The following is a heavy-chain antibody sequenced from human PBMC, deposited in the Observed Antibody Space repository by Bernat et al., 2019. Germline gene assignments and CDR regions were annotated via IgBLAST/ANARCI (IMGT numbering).Heavy chain of an antibody. D-gene: IGHD1-14*01. CDR3: ARDVNHGLDY. CDR1: GYTFSTYG. J-gene: IGHJ4*02. V-gene: IGHV1-18*01. Sequence: QVHLVQSGAEVKKPGASVKVSCKASGYTFSTYGISWVRQAPGQGLEWMGWISAKSGQTKNTQRFQGRVVMTTDRSTNTAYMELWSLRSDDTAVYYCARDVNHGLDYWGQGTLVTVSS. CDR2: ISAKSGQT.